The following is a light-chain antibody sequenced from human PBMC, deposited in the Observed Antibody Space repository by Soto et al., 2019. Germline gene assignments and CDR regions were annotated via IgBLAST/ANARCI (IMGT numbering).Light chain of an antibody. CDR3: CSYAGSYTFV. Sequence: QSALTQPRSVSGSPGQSVTISCTGTSSDVGVYNYVSWYQQYPGKAPKIMIYDVSKRPSGVPDRFSGSKSDNTASLTISGLQAKDEADYYCCSYAGSYTFVFGIGTKVTVL. V-gene: IGLV2-11*01. CDR2: DVS. J-gene: IGLJ1*01. CDR1: SSDVGVYNY.